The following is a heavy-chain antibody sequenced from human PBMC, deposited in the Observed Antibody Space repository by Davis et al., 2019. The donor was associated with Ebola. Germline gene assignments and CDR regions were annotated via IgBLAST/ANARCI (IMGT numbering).Heavy chain of an antibody. CDR2: ISAYNGNT. CDR1: GYTFTRYG. J-gene: IGHJ5*02. CDR3: ARVECSSTSCYTWNWFDP. V-gene: IGHV1-18*01. Sequence: ASVKVSCKASGYTFTRYGISWVRQAPGQGLEWMGWISAYNGNTNYAQKLQGRVTMTTDTSTSTAYMELSSLRSEDTAVYYCARVECSSTSCYTWNWFDPWGQGTLVTVSS. D-gene: IGHD2-2*02.